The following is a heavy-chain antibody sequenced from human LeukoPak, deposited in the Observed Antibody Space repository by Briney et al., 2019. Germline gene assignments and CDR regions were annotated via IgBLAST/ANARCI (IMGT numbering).Heavy chain of an antibody. D-gene: IGHD3-3*01. CDR1: GFTLSSYW. CDR3: ARTDFWSGYHRGYFDC. J-gene: IGHJ4*02. Sequence: GGSLRLSCAASGFTLSSYWMTWVRQAPGKGLEWVAKIKQEGSDKYYVDSVKGRFTISRDNAKNSLYLQMNSLRAEDTAVYYCARTDFWSGYHRGYFDCWGQGTLVTVSS. V-gene: IGHV3-7*05. CDR2: IKQEGSDK.